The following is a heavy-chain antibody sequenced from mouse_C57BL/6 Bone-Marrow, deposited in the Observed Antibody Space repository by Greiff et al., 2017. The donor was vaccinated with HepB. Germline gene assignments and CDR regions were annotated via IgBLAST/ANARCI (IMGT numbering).Heavy chain of an antibody. CDR3: ARRGGFTVVAYYYAMDY. Sequence: QVQLQQSGPGLVQPSQSLSITCTVSGFSLTSYGVHWVRQSPGKGLEWLGVIWSGGSTDYNAAFISRLSISKDNSKSQVFFKMNSLQADDTAIYYCARRGGFTVVAYYYAMDYWGQGTSVTVSS. J-gene: IGHJ4*01. CDR2: IWSGGST. D-gene: IGHD1-1*01. V-gene: IGHV2-2*01. CDR1: GFSLTSYG.